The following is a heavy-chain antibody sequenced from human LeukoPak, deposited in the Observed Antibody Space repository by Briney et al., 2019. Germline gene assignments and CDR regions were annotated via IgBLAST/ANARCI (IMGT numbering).Heavy chain of an antibody. CDR3: ASAGGMATRRGFDY. V-gene: IGHV1-69*05. D-gene: IGHD5-24*01. J-gene: IGHJ4*02. CDR2: IIPIFGTA. CDR1: GGTFSSYA. Sequence: GASVKVSCKASGGTFSSYAISWVRQAPGQGLEWMGGIIPIFGTANYAQKFQGRVTITTDESTSTAYMELSSLRSEDTAVYYCASAGGMATRRGFDYWGQGTLVTVSS.